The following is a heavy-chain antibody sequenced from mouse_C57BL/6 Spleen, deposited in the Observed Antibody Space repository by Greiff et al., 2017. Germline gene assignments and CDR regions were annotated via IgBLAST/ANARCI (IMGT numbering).Heavy chain of an antibody. Sequence: DVKLVESGGGLVKPGGSLKLSCAASGFTFSSYTMSWVRQTPEKRLEWVGTISGGGGNTYYPDSVKGRFTISRDNAKNTLYLQMSSLRSEDTALYYCARQSGYDGDHSAWFAYWGQGTLVTVSA. CDR2: ISGGGGNT. CDR3: ARQSGYDGDHSAWFAY. V-gene: IGHV5-9*01. CDR1: GFTFSSYT. D-gene: IGHD2-3*01. J-gene: IGHJ3*01.